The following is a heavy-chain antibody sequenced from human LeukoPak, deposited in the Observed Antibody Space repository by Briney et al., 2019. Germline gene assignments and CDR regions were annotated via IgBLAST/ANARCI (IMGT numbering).Heavy chain of an antibody. D-gene: IGHD3-10*01. V-gene: IGHV3-7*01. CDR1: GLTFRNFW. CDR2: IKQDGSGQ. CDR3: ARSYGHSIDY. J-gene: IGHJ4*02. Sequence: GGSLILSCAASGLTFRNFWMCWVRQAPGKGLEWAATIKQDGSGQYYVDSVKGRFTISRDNAQNSLYLQMNNLRAEDTAVYYCARSYGHSIDYWGQGTLVTVSS.